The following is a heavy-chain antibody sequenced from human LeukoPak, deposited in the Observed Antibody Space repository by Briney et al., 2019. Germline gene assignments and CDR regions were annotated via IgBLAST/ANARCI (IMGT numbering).Heavy chain of an antibody. V-gene: IGHV4-34*01. Sequence: SETLSLTCAVYGGSFSGYYWSWIRQPPGKGLERIGEINHSGSTNYNPSLKSRVTISVDTSKNQFSLKLSSVTAADTAVYYCARYYSSGWLNSNWFDPWGQGTLVTVSS. CDR1: GGSFSGYY. J-gene: IGHJ5*02. CDR3: ARYYSSGWLNSNWFDP. D-gene: IGHD6-19*01. CDR2: INHSGST.